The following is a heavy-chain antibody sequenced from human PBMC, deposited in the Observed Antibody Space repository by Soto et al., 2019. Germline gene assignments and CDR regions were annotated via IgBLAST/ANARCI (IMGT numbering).Heavy chain of an antibody. CDR3: ARRRVCYIPLGEPSAIGDDFDV. Sequence: QITLTETGPTLVKPTQTLTLTCTFSGFSLTATGEGVGWIRQPPGKALEWLGVIFWDDDKRYSPSLRGRLTVTKATSKNRVVLSLPNMGPVDTATYYCARRRVCYIPLGEPSAIGDDFDVWGQGTLVTVSA. CDR2: IFWDDDK. D-gene: IGHD3-16*01. CDR1: GFSLTATGEG. V-gene: IGHV2-5*02. J-gene: IGHJ3*01.